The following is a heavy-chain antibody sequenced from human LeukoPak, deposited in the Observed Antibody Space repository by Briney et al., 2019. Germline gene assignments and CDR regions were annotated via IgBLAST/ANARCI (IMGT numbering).Heavy chain of an antibody. J-gene: IGHJ4*02. V-gene: IGHV4-4*07. CDR1: GGSINNYY. CDR3: ARVVRYYYDSSGYPNTFDY. Sequence: SETLSLTCIVSGGSINNYYWNWIRQPAGQGLEWIGRIYTSGSTNYNPSLKSRVTMSVDTSKNQFSLKLSSVTAADTAVYYCARVVRYYYDSSGYPNTFDYWGQGTLVTVSS. CDR2: IYTSGST. D-gene: IGHD3-22*01.